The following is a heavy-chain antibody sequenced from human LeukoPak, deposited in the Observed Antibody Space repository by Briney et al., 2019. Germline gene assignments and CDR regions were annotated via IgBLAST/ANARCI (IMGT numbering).Heavy chain of an antibody. Sequence: TGGSLRLSSAASGFTFSSYAMSWVRQAPGKGLEWVSAISGSGGSTYYADSVKGRFTISRDNSKNTLYLQMNSLRAEDTAVYYCAKDLGYCSSTSCYRFPYFDYWGQGTLVTVSS. CDR2: ISGSGGST. CDR1: GFTFSSYA. J-gene: IGHJ4*02. V-gene: IGHV3-23*01. D-gene: IGHD2-2*02. CDR3: AKDLGYCSSTSCYRFPYFDY.